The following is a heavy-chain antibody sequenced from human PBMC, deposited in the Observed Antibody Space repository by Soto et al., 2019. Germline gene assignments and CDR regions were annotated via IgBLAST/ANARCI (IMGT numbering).Heavy chain of an antibody. CDR1: GGTFGSFA. CDR3: ARALGCRSTSCTLDY. J-gene: IGHJ4*02. Sequence: QVQLVQSGAEVKKPGSSVEVSCKASGGTFGSFAFSWVRQAPGQGLEWMGGIIPVSGAAHYAQKFQGRVTITADESTSTAYMELSSLRSQDTAVYYCARALGCRSTSCTLDYWGQGTRVIVSS. CDR2: IIPVSGAA. D-gene: IGHD2-2*01. V-gene: IGHV1-69*01.